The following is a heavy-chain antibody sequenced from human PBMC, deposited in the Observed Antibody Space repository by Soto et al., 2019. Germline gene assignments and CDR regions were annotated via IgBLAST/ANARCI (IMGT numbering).Heavy chain of an antibody. CDR2: IAYGGSNT. CDR1: GFTFDTYG. Sequence: GGSLRLSCVASGFTFDTYGIHWVRQAPGKGLQWVALIAYGGSNTYYADSVRGRFTISRDNSKNTLYLQMNTLRPGDTGLYYCARVTPGNNLYYFSGLDFWGQGTSVTVSS. V-gene: IGHV3-30-3*01. CDR3: ARVTPGNNLYYFSGLDF. J-gene: IGHJ6*02. D-gene: IGHD1-1*01.